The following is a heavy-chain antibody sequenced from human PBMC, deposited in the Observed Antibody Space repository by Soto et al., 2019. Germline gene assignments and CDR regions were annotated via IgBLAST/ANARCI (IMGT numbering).Heavy chain of an antibody. J-gene: IGHJ4*02. V-gene: IGHV4-59*01. CDR1: GGSISSYY. Sequence: PSATLSITCTVSGGSISSYYWSWIRQPPGKGLEWIGYIYYSGSTNYNPSLKSRVTISVDTSKNQFSLKLSSVTAADTAVYYCARIFGYSSGWYPAYYFDYWGQGTLVTVSS. CDR2: IYYSGST. D-gene: IGHD6-19*01. CDR3: ARIFGYSSGWYPAYYFDY.